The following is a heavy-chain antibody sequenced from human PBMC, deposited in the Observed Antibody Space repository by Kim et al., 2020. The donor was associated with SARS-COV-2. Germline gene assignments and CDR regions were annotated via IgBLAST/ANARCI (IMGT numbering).Heavy chain of an antibody. Sequence: SETLSLTCTVSGGSISSGGYYWSWIRQHPGKGLEWIGYIYYSGSTYYNPSLKSRVTISVDTSKNQFSLKLSSVTAADTAVYYCAREDSDYRGLDYWGQGTLVTVSS. D-gene: IGHD4-4*01. J-gene: IGHJ4*02. V-gene: IGHV4-31*03. CDR1: GGSISSGGYY. CDR2: IYYSGST. CDR3: AREDSDYRGLDY.